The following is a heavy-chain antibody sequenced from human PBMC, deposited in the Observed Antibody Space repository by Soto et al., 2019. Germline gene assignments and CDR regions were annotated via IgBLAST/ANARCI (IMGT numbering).Heavy chain of an antibody. D-gene: IGHD3-9*01. J-gene: IGHJ4*02. CDR2: IRGDGGQT. CDR1: GFTFSSYG. V-gene: IGHV3-23*01. CDR3: ARDVGLDSDDFFAY. Sequence: GGSLRLSCTASGFTFSSYGMGWVRQAPGKGLQWVSTIRGDGGQTHYTDSVKGRFSISRDNSKNTVYLQMDSLRAEDTAMYFCARDVGLDSDDFFAYWGQGTQVTVSS.